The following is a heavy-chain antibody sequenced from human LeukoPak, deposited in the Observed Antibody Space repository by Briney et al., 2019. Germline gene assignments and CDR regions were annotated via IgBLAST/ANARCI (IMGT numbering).Heavy chain of an antibody. CDR1: GFTFSGYA. CDR3: AREQGTGLYRASDF. J-gene: IGHJ4*02. V-gene: IGHV3-48*02. CDR2: IYSSDTT. D-gene: IGHD1-26*01. Sequence: GGSLRLSCAASGFTFSGYAMNWVRQAPGKGLEWVSHIYSSDTTYADSVKGRFTISRDNAKNSLYLQMDSLRDEDTAVYYCAREQGTGLYRASDFWGQGTLVTVSS.